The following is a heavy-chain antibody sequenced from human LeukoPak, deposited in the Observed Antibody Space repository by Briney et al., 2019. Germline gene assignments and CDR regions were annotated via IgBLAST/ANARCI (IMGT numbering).Heavy chain of an antibody. CDR1: GYTFTSYG. CDR2: ISAYNGNT. J-gene: IGHJ3*02. V-gene: IGHV1-18*01. CDR3: AREGGAYYYGSGSRVRNAFDI. Sequence: GASVKVSCKASGYTFTSYGISWVRQAPGQGLEWMGWISAYNGNTNYAQKLQGRVTMTTDTSTSTAYMELRSLRSDDTAVYYCAREGGAYYYGSGSRVRNAFDIWGQGTMVTVSS. D-gene: IGHD3-10*01.